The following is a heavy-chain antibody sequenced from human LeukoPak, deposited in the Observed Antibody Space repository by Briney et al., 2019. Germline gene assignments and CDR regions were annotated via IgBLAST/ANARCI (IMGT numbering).Heavy chain of an antibody. CDR3: ARGPTYYYDSSGYHPPFDY. CDR1: GGSISNYY. V-gene: IGHV4-59*12. CDR2: IYYSGST. J-gene: IGHJ4*02. D-gene: IGHD3-22*01. Sequence: SETLSLTCTVSGGSISNYYWSWIRQPPGKGLEWIGYIYYSGSTNYNPSLKSRVTISVDTSKNQFSLKLSSVTAADTAVYYCARGPTYYYDSSGYHPPFDYWGQGTLVTVSS.